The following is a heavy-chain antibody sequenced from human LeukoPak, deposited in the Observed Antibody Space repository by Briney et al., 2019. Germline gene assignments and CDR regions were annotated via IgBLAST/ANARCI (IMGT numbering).Heavy chain of an antibody. CDR3: ARGGGLRFAEWFDY. CDR2: VDPEDGET. J-gene: IGHJ4*02. D-gene: IGHD3-3*01. Sequence: ASVKVSCKVSGYTFTDYYMHWVQQAPGKGLEWMGLVDPEDGETIYAEKFQGRVTITADTSTDTAYMELSSLRSEDTAVYYCARGGGLRFAEWFDYWGQGTLVTVSS. V-gene: IGHV1-69-2*01. CDR1: GYTFTDYY.